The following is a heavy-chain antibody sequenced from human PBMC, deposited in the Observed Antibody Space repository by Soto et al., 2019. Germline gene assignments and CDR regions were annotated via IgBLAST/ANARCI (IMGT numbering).Heavy chain of an antibody. V-gene: IGHV3-30*18. J-gene: IGHJ4*02. CDR3: AKDGCSGGICYGFDY. D-gene: IGHD2-15*01. Sequence: QVQLAESGGGVVQPGRSLRLSCAASGFTFSSYGMHWVRQAPGKGLEWVAVMSWDGSDEFYEDTVKGRFTVSRDNSRNTLYLQMNSLRPEDTAVYYWAKDGCSGGICYGFDYWGQGTLVTVSS. CDR1: GFTFSSYG. CDR2: MSWDGSDE.